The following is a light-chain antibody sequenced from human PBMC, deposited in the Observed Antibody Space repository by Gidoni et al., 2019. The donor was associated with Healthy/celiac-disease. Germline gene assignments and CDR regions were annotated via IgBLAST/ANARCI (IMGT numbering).Light chain of an antibody. J-gene: IGKJ5*01. CDR1: QSVSSY. CDR3: QQRSNWPSIT. CDR2: DAS. V-gene: IGKV3-11*01. Sequence: LSLSTGERATLSCRASQSVSSYLAWYQQKPGQAPRLLIYDASNRATGIPARFSGSGSGTDFTLTISSLEPEDFAVYYCQQRSNWPSITFGQGTRLEIK.